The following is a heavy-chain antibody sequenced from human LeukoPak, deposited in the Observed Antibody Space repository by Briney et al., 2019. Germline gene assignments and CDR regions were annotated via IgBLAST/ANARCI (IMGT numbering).Heavy chain of an antibody. Sequence: PSETLSLTCTVSGGSISSGDYYWSWIRQPPGKGLEWIGYIYYSGSTYYNPSLKSRVTISVDTSKNQFSLKLSSVTASNTAVYYCARGVVSGYAPRLHFDYWGQGTLVTVSS. J-gene: IGHJ4*02. CDR1: GGSISSGDYY. CDR2: IYYSGST. V-gene: IGHV4-30-4*08. CDR3: ARGVVSGYAPRLHFDY. D-gene: IGHD5-12*01.